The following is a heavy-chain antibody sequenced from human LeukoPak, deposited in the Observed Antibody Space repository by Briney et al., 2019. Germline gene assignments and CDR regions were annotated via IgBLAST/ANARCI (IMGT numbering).Heavy chain of an antibody. V-gene: IGHV1-69*13. CDR2: IIPIFGTA. D-gene: IGHD2-15*01. J-gene: IGHJ4*02. CDR1: GGTFSSYA. Sequence: SVKVSCKASGGTFSSYAISWVRQAPGQGLEWMGGIIPIFGTANYARKFQGRVTITADESASTACMELSSLRSEDTAVYYCARSWRFCSGDSCYPIDYWGQGTLVTVSS. CDR3: ARSWRFCSGDSCYPIDY.